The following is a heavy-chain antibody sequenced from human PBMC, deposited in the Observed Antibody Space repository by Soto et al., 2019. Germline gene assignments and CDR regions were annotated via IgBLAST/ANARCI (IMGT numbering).Heavy chain of an antibody. V-gene: IGHV1-69*13. Sequence: GASVKVSCKASGGTFSSYAISWVRQAPGQGLEWMGGIIPIFGTANYAQKFQGRVTITADESTSTAYMELESLRSEDKAVYYRARDSSKPIAAASYYYYYGMDVWGQGTTVTVSS. J-gene: IGHJ6*02. CDR2: IIPIFGTA. D-gene: IGHD6-13*01. CDR3: ARDSSKPIAAASYYYYYGMDV. CDR1: GGTFSSYA.